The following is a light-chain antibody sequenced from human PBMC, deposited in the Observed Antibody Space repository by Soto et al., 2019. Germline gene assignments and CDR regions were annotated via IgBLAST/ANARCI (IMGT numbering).Light chain of an antibody. V-gene: IGKV3-20*01. CDR2: GAS. CDR3: HQYDRWPLS. CDR1: QSVSSSY. J-gene: IGKJ4*01. Sequence: EIVLTQSPGTLSLSPGERATLSCRASQSVSSSYLAWYQQKPGQAPRLLIYGASSRATGIPDRFSGSGSGTDFTLTISRLEPEDFAVYYCHQYDRWPLSLGGGTKVEIK.